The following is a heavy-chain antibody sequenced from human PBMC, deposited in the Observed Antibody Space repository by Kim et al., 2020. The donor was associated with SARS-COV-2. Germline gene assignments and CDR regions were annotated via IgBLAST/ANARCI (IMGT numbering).Heavy chain of an antibody. J-gene: IGHJ4*02. D-gene: IGHD1-26*01. CDR3: AKDLEWFSGSYRRSFDY. V-gene: IGHV3-23*01. CDR2: ISGSGGST. CDR1: GFTFSSYA. Sequence: GGSLRLSCAASGFTFSSYAMSWVRQAPGKGLEWVSAISGSGGSTYYADSVKGRFTISRDNSKNTLYLQMNSLRAEDTAVYYCAKDLEWFSGSYRRSFDYWGQGTLVTVSS.